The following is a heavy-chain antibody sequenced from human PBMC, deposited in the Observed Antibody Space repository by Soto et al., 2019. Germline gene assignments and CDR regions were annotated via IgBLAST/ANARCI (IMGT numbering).Heavy chain of an antibody. CDR3: ARARPNPPILDY. CDR2: IIPIFGTA. J-gene: IGHJ4*02. D-gene: IGHD6-6*01. Sequence: GASVKVSCKASGGTFSSYAISWVRQAPGQGLEWMGGIIPIFGTANYAQKFQGRVTITADESTSTAYMELSSLRSEDTAVYYCARARPNPPILDYWGQGTLVTVSS. CDR1: GGTFSSYA. V-gene: IGHV1-69*13.